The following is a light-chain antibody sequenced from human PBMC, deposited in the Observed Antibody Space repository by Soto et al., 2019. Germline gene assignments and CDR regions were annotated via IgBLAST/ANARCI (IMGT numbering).Light chain of an antibody. CDR1: QSISSS. V-gene: IGKV1-5*01. CDR3: QQYNSYPYT. CDR2: DAS. J-gene: IGKJ2*01. Sequence: DIPMTQSPSTLSASVGDRVTITCRASQSISSSLAWYQQKPGKAPKLLIYDASSLESGVPSRFSGSGSGTEFTLTISSLQPDDFATYYCQQYNSYPYTFGQGTKLEIK.